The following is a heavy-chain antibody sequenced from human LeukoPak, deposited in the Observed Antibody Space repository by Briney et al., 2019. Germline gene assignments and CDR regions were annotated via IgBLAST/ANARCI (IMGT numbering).Heavy chain of an antibody. CDR1: GGSISSSSYY. J-gene: IGHJ4*02. V-gene: IGHV4-39*07. D-gene: IGHD6-13*01. CDR3: AREGRRIAAAGFFDY. CDR2: IYHSGST. Sequence: PSETLSLTCTVSGGSISSSSYYWGWIRQPPGKGLEWIGSIYHSGSTYYNPSLKSRVTISVDTSKNQFSLKLSSVTAADTAVYYCAREGRRIAAAGFFDYWGQGTLGTVSS.